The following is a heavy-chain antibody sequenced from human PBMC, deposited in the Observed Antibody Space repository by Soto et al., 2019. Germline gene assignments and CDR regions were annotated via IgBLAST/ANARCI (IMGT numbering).Heavy chain of an antibody. CDR1: GYTFSTYG. V-gene: IGHV1-3*04. J-gene: IGHJ4*02. Sequence: QVQLVQSAAEVKQPGASVKVSCKTSGYTFSTYGIHWVRQAPGQRLEWLGWINTANGNAKYSQNFQGRVTITRETSARTAYMEVTSLRAEDTAVFYCARENRVAYNLAFAYWGQGTLVTVSS. CDR2: INTANGNA. D-gene: IGHD1-1*01. CDR3: ARENRVAYNLAFAY.